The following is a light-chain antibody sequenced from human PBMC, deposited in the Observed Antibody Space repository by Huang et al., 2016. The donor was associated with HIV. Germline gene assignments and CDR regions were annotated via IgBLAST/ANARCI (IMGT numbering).Light chain of an antibody. CDR2: GAS. V-gene: IGKV3-15*01. J-gene: IGKJ3*01. CDR3: QQYNNWPRT. CDR1: PPVDSD. Sequence: EIVMTQSPATLSGSPGERAALSCRASPPVDSDLAWYQQKPGQAPRLLVYGASTRATGIPARFSGSGSGTEFTLTISSLQSEDFAVYYCQQYNNWPRTFGPGTKVDIK.